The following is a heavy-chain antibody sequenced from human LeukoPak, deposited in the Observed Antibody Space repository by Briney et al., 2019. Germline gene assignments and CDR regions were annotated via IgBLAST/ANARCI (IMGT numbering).Heavy chain of an antibody. Sequence: GGPLRLSCAASGFTFSSYSMNWVRQAPGKGLEWISYIISTANAIYYADSVKGRFTISRDNAKNSVSLQMNSLRAEDTAVYYCARDSSWSFDYWGQGTLVTVSS. CDR2: IISTANAI. V-gene: IGHV3-48*01. J-gene: IGHJ4*02. CDR1: GFTFSSYS. CDR3: ARDSSWSFDY. D-gene: IGHD3-10*01.